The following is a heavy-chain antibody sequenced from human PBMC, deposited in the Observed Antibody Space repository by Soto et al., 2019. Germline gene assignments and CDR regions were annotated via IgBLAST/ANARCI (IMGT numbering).Heavy chain of an antibody. CDR2: ISYDGSNK. V-gene: IGHV3-30*18. J-gene: IGHJ4*02. D-gene: IGHD2-21*02. CDR3: AKDGTYCGGDCDPIFNLDS. Sequence: GRSLRLSCAPSGFSFNNFGMHWVRQAPGKGLAWVAVISYDGSNKYCADSVRGRFTISRDDSKDTLYLQMNSLRAEDTAVYYCAKDGTYCGGDCDPIFNLDSWGQGTLDAVSS. CDR1: GFSFNNFG.